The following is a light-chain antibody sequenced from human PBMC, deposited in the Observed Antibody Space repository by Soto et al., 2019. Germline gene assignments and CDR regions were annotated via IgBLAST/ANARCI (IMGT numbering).Light chain of an antibody. Sequence: QSALTQPASVSGSPGQSITISCTGTSSDVGGYNYVSWYQQHPGKAPKLMFYDVSYRPSGLSNRFSGSKSGNTASLTISGLEAEDESDYYCSSYTSSNPRVVFGGGTNLSVL. V-gene: IGLV2-14*03. CDR1: SSDVGGYNY. CDR3: SSYTSSNPRVV. J-gene: IGLJ2*01. CDR2: DVS.